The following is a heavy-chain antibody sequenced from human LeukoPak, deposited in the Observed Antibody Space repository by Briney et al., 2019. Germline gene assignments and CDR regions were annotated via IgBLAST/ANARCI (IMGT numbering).Heavy chain of an antibody. J-gene: IGHJ4*02. CDR1: GITFSTSA. CDR3: AKLLRGTVVPFNDY. D-gene: IGHD3-10*01. V-gene: IGHV3-23*01. CDR2: ISGSGGST. Sequence: GGSLRLSCAASGITFSTSAMSWVRQAPGKGLEWVSAISGSGGSTYYADSVKGRFTISRDNSKSTLHLQMNSLRVDDTAVYYCAKLLRGTVVPFNDYWGQGTLVTVSS.